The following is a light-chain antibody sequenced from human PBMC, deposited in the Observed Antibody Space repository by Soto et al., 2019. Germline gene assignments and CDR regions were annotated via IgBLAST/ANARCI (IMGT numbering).Light chain of an antibody. CDR3: QQRTNWPPWT. V-gene: IGKV3-11*01. CDR1: QSVGTN. CDR2: DAS. Sequence: EILLTQSPATLSLSPGERDTLSCRASQSVGTNLAWYQQKPGQAPRLLIYDASNRATGIPARFSGSGSGTDFTLTISSLEPEDFAVYYCQQRTNWPPWTFGQGTKVEIK. J-gene: IGKJ1*01.